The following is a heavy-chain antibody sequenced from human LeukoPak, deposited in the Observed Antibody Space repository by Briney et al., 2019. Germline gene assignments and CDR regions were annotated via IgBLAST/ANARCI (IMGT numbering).Heavy chain of an antibody. CDR3: ARDPKTGYNYY. V-gene: IGHV3-53*01. Sequence: PGGSLRLSCAASGFTVSSNYMSWVRQAPGKGLEWVSVIYSGGSTYYADSVKGRFTISRDNSKNTLYLQMNSLRAEDTAVYYCARDPKTGYNYYWGQGTLVTVSS. J-gene: IGHJ4*02. D-gene: IGHD5-24*01. CDR1: GFTVSSNY. CDR2: IYSGGST.